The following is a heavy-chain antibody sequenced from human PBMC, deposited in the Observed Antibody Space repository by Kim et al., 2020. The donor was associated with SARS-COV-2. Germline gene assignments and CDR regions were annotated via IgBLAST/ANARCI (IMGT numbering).Heavy chain of an antibody. J-gene: IGHJ4*02. CDR1: GFTFSSYA. CDR2: ISGSGGST. D-gene: IGHD6-13*01. CDR3: AKDPFGPLAAAGEVDY. V-gene: IGHV3-23*01. Sequence: GGSLRLSCAASGFTFSSYAMSWVRQAPGKGLEWVSAISGSGGSTYYADSVKGRFTISRDNSKNTLYLQMNSLRAEDTDVYYCAKDPFGPLAAAGEVDYWGQGTLVTVSS.